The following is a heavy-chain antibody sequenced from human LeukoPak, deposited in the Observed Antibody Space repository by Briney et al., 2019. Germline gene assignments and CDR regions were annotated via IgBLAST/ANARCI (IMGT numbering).Heavy chain of an antibody. V-gene: IGHV3-23*01. CDR1: GFTFSSYA. J-gene: IGHJ4*02. Sequence: PGGSLRLSCAASGFTFSSYAMSWVRQAPGKGLEWVSAISGSGGSTYYADSVKDRFTISRDNSKNTLYLQMNSLRAEDTAVYYCAKAGDFYGDYDPFDYWGQGTLVTVSS. D-gene: IGHD4-17*01. CDR3: AKAGDFYGDYDPFDY. CDR2: ISGSGGST.